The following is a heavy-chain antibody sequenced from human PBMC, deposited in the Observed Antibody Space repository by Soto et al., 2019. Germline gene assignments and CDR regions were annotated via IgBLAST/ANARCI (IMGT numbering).Heavy chain of an antibody. CDR3: ARRWTTGEIDY. Sequence: QVQLVQSGGEVKKPGASVKVSCKASGYIFNSFGISWVRQAPGQGLEWMGWISAYTGNTKYAQNFQGRVTMTTDTSTRTAYMELRSLRSDDTAVYDCARRWTTGEIDYWGQGTLVTVSS. CDR2: ISAYTGNT. V-gene: IGHV1-18*01. D-gene: IGHD4-17*01. J-gene: IGHJ4*02. CDR1: GYIFNSFG.